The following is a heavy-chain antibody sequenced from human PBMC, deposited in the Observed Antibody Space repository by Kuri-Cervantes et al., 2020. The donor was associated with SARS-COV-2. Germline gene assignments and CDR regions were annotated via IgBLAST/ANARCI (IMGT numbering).Heavy chain of an antibody. J-gene: IGHJ6*02. CDR2: IYHSGST. D-gene: IGHD1-1*01. CDR3: ARDSELLSNYYGMDV. V-gene: IGHV4-39*07. Sequence: SETLSLTCAVSGGSISSGGYSWSWIRQPPGKGLEWIGSIYHSGSTYYNPSLKSRVTISVDTSKNQFSLKLSSVTAADTAVYYCARDSELLSNYYGMDVWGQGTTVTVSS. CDR1: GGSISSGGYS.